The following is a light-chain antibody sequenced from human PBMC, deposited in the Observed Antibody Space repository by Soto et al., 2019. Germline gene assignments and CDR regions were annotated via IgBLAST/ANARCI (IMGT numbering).Light chain of an antibody. V-gene: IGKV3-20*01. CDR1: QSVSSSF. CDR3: QQYDSSPLT. Sequence: EIVLTQSPGTLSLSPGERATLSCRASQSVSSSFLAWYQQKPGQAPRLLIYGASSRATGIPDRFSGSGSGTDFTLTISRLEPEDFAVYYCQQYDSSPLTFG. CDR2: GAS. J-gene: IGKJ4*01.